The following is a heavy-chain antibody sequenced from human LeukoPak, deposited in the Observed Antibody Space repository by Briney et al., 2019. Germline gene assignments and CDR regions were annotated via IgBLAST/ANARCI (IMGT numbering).Heavy chain of an antibody. CDR2: IIPILGIA. Sequence: SVKVSCKASGGTFSSYAISWVRQAPGQRLEWMGRIIPILGIANYAQKFQGRVTITADKSTSTAYMELSSLRSEDTAVYYCARVPGRIAAAGYFDYWGQGTLVTVSS. V-gene: IGHV1-69*04. CDR3: ARVPGRIAAAGYFDY. CDR1: GGTFSSYA. D-gene: IGHD6-13*01. J-gene: IGHJ4*02.